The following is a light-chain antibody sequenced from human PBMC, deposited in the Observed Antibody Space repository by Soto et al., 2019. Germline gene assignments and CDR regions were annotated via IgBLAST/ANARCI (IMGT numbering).Light chain of an antibody. CDR1: QSVRNN. J-gene: IGKJ5*01. CDR2: AAS. V-gene: IGKV3-15*01. Sequence: EIVMTQSPVTLSVSPGERVTLSCRASQSVRNNLAWYQQKSGQAPRLLIYAASTGVTGIPARFSGSGSGTEFTLTISSLQSEDFAIYYCQQYNNWPPVTFGQGTRLDIK. CDR3: QQYNNWPPVT.